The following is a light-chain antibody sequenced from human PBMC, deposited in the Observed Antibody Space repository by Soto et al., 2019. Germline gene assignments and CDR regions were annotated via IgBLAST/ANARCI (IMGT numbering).Light chain of an antibody. J-gene: IGKJ3*01. V-gene: IGKV3-20*01. CDR1: QSVSSSY. CDR3: QQYGTSSFT. CDR2: GAT. Sequence: ESVLTQSPGTLSLSPGERATLSCRASQSVSSSYLAWYQQKPGQAPRLLIYGATSRDTCIPYRFSGSGSATDFTLTISRLETEDFAVYYCQQYGTSSFTFGPGTKVYIK.